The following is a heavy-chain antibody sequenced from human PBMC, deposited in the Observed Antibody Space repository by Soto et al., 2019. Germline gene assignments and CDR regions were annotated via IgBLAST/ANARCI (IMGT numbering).Heavy chain of an antibody. V-gene: IGHV3-74*01. CDR3: TRGTRPTSIGTGAF. D-gene: IGHD3-10*01. J-gene: IGHJ4*02. Sequence: GGSLRLSCETSGFIFRMYWIHWVRQVPGKGPQWVARITYDGSTTYYAASVEGRFNISRDNAKNALYLQMTSLRADDTAVYYCTRGTRPTSIGTGAFWGQGTLVTVSS. CDR1: GFIFRMYW. CDR2: ITYDGSTT.